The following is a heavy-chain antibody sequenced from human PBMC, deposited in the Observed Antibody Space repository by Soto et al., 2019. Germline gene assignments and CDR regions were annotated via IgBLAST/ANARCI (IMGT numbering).Heavy chain of an antibody. CDR2: ISAYNGYT. D-gene: IGHD3-3*01. Sequence: AASVKVSCKASGYTFSNYGVTWVRQAPGQGLEWMGWISAYNGYTNYAQKLQGRVTMTRDTSTSTAYMELRSLRSDDTAVYYCAREKSDFWSGYYGPETDYWGQGTLVTVSS. CDR3: AREKSDFWSGYYGPETDY. V-gene: IGHV1-18*01. J-gene: IGHJ4*02. CDR1: GYTFSNYG.